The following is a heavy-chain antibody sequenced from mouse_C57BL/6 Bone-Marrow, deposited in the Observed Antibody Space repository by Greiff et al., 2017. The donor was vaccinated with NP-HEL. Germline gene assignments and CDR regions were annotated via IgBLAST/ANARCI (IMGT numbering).Heavy chain of an antibody. D-gene: IGHD1-1*01. CDR1: GYTFTSYW. CDR3: ARSTVVAHWYLDV. J-gene: IGHJ1*03. V-gene: IGHV1-72*01. Sequence: QVQLQQPGAELVKPGASVKLSCKASGYTFTSYWMHWVKQRPGRGLEWIGRIDPNSGGTKYNEKFKSKATLTVDRPSSTAYMQLSSLTSEDSAVYNGARSTVVAHWYLDVWGTGTTVTVSS. CDR2: IDPNSGGT.